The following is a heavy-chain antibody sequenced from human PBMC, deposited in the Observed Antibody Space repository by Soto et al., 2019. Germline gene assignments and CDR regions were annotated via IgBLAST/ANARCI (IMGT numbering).Heavy chain of an antibody. CDR3: ASVETQRYYYGMDV. J-gene: IGHJ6*02. CDR1: GGTFSSYA. V-gene: IGHV1-69*13. CDR2: IIPIFGTA. D-gene: IGHD2-15*01. Sequence: GASVKVSCKASGGTFSSYAISWVRQAPGQGLEWMGGIIPIFGTADYAQKFQGRATITADESTSTAYMELSSLRSEDTAVYYCASVETQRYYYGMDVWGQGTTVTSP.